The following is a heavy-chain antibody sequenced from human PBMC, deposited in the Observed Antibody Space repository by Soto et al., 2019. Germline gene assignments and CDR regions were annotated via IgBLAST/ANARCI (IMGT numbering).Heavy chain of an antibody. CDR1: GFTFRTNP. Sequence: LRLSCVASGFTFRTNPMSWVRQAPGKGLEWVSGVSDSGAKTYYADSVKGRFTVSRDNSKNTLYLEMKSLRAEDTAVYYCAKDFQFGGSGTGYFDNWGQGTLVTVSS. CDR2: VSDSGAKT. D-gene: IGHD3-10*01. V-gene: IGHV3-23*01. CDR3: AKDFQFGGSGTGYFDN. J-gene: IGHJ4*02.